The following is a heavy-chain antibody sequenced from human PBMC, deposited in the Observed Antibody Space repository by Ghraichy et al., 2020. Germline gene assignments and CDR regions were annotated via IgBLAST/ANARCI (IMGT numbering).Heavy chain of an antibody. D-gene: IGHD3-3*01. J-gene: IGHJ3*02. CDR3: AKGLESCNGKYDAFDI. Sequence: GGSLRLSCTASGFTFKDYAMSWVRQAPGKGLEWVSVFGGGGAAPGYADSVKGRFTISRDNSKNTLYLQMTSLRVEDTAVYYCAKGLESCNGKYDAFDIWGQGTLVTVSS. CDR2: FGGGGAAP. CDR1: GFTFKDYA. V-gene: IGHV3-23*01.